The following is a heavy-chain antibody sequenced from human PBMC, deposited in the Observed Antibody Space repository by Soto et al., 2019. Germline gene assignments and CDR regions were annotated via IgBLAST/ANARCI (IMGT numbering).Heavy chain of an antibody. CDR2: IYWDDDK. D-gene: IGHD3-3*01. J-gene: IGHJ4*02. CDR3: THRVLRTVFGLVTTTAIYFDF. CDR1: GFSLTTSGVG. Sequence: QITLNASGPTVVRPTETLTLTCRFSGFSLTTSGVGVGWIRQSPGKAPEWLALIYWDDDKRYSASLKSRHTITKNTSTNQVDLTVSDLDPTDTATYYCTHRVLRTVFGLVTTTAIYFDFWGQGTPVAVSS. V-gene: IGHV2-5*02.